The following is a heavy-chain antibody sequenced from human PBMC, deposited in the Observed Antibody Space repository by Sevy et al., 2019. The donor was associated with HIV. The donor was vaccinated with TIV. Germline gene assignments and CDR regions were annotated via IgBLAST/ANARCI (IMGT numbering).Heavy chain of an antibody. CDR2: INHSGST. V-gene: IGHV4-34*01. D-gene: IGHD6-13*01. CDR3: ARFPQPQLASYYYYGMDV. CDR1: GGSFSGYY. Sequence: SETLSLTCAVYGGSFSGYYWSWIRQPPGKGLEWIGEINHSGSTNYNPSLKSRVTISVDTSKNQFSLKLSSVTAADTAVYYCARFPQPQLASYYYYGMDVWGQGTTVTVSS. J-gene: IGHJ6*02.